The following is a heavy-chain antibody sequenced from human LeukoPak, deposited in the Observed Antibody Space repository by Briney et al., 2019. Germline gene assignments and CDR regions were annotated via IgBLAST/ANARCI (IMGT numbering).Heavy chain of an antibody. CDR1: GFPFDDYA. CDR3: AKDSAKS. Sequence: GRSLRLSCAASGFPFDDYAMHWVRQAPGEGLEWVSGISWNSGSIGYADSVKGRFPISRDNAKNSLYLQMNSLRAEDTALYYCAKDSAKSWGQGTLVTVSS. J-gene: IGHJ4*02. V-gene: IGHV3-9*01. CDR2: ISWNSGSI. D-gene: IGHD2-15*01.